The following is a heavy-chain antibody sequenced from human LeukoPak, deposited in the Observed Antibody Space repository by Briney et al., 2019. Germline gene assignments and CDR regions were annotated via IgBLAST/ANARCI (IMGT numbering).Heavy chain of an antibody. CDR2: IYYSGST. CDR1: GGSISSYY. D-gene: IGHD7-27*01. CDR3: AREGWGANWGQYFDY. V-gene: IGHV4-59*01. Sequence: SETLSLTCTVSGGSISSYYWSWIRQPPGKGLEWIGYIYYSGSTNYNPSLKSRVTISVDTSKNQFSLKLSSVTAADTAGYYCAREGWGANWGQYFDYWGQGTLVTVSS. J-gene: IGHJ4*02.